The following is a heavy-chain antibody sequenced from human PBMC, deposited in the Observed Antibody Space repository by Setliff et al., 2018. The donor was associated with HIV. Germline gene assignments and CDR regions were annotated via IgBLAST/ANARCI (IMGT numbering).Heavy chain of an antibody. V-gene: IGHV1-18*01. D-gene: IGHD3-22*01. CDR3: ARVIVDFDSSGFYYFDS. CDR2: NIAFNGKT. CDR1: GYTFNSYG. Sequence: ASVKVSCKASGYTFNSYGISWVRQAPGQGLEWVGLNIAFNGKTNYAPKFQGRVIMTTDTSTSTAHMELRSLRSDDTAIYYCARVIVDFDSSGFYYFDSWGQGTLVTVSS. J-gene: IGHJ4*02.